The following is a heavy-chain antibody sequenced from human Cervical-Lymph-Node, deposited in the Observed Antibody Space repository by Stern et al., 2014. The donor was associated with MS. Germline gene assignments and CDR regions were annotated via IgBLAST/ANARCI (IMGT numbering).Heavy chain of an antibody. CDR1: GVTVSSNF. Sequence: EVQLVESGGGLIQPGGSLRLSCAASGVTVSSNFMSWVRQVPGRGLEWVSLIYTTSKTYYADSVKGRFTISRENSRHMGYLQMKSLRAEDTAVYYCARVGDTSAYGAFDIWGQGTMVTVSS. CDR2: IYTTSKT. D-gene: IGHD3-22*01. CDR3: ARVGDTSAYGAFDI. J-gene: IGHJ3*02. V-gene: IGHV3-53*01.